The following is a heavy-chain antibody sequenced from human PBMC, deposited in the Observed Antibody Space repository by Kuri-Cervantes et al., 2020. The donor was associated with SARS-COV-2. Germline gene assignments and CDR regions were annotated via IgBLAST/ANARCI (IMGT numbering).Heavy chain of an antibody. D-gene: IGHD3-22*01. V-gene: IGHV3-30*02. Sequence: GGSLRLSCAASGFTFSSYGMHWVRQAPGKGLEWVAFIRYDGSNKYYADSVKGRFTISRDNSKNTLYLQMNSLRAEDTAVCYCAKDPRGVVVITTLFDYWGQGTLVTVSS. CDR3: AKDPRGVVVITTLFDY. CDR2: IRYDGSNK. J-gene: IGHJ4*02. CDR1: GFTFSSYG.